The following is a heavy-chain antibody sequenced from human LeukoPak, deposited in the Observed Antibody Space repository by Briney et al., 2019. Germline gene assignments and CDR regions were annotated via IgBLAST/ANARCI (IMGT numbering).Heavy chain of an antibody. CDR1: GGSISSGDYS. D-gene: IGHD6-19*01. J-gene: IGHJ4*02. CDR3: ATIRGGSSGWYSPSFFY. V-gene: IGHV4-30-2*01. Sequence: SQTLSLTCVVSGGSISSGDYSWSWIRQPPGKGLEWIGEINHGGSTNYNPSLKSRVTISVDTSKSQFSLKLNSVTAADTAVYYCATIRGGSSGWYSPSFFYWGQGTLVTVSS. CDR2: INHGGST.